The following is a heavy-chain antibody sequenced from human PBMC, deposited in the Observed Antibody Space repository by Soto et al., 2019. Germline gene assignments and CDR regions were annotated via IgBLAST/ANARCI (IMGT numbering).Heavy chain of an antibody. CDR3: AREGDPESACWRGPWGGGRVDP. Sequence: QVQLVQSGAEVKKPGSSVNVSCKTSGGTFGNSAVAWVRQAPGHGLEWMGGIVPMFGTANYAQKFQGRLTITADDATSTADMELRSLRSDDTAVYYCAREGDPESACWRGPWGGGRVDPWGQGTLVTVSS. V-gene: IGHV1-69*12. J-gene: IGHJ5*02. CDR2: IVPMFGTA. D-gene: IGHD2-21*01. CDR1: GGTFGNSA.